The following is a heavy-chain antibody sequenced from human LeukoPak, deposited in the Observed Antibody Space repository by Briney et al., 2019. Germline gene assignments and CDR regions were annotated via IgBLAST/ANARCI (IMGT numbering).Heavy chain of an antibody. D-gene: IGHD1-26*01. V-gene: IGHV5-51*01. CDR3: ARLGEGATYTFAMAEV. J-gene: IGHJ4*02. Sequence: GESLKISCKGSGYSFANYWIAWVRQMPGKGLEWMGIICPGDSDTRYSPSFQGQVTISADKSISTAYLQWSSLWASDTAIYFCARLGEGATYTFAMAEVCGQGTLGTVSS. CDR1: GYSFANYW. CDR2: ICPGDSDT.